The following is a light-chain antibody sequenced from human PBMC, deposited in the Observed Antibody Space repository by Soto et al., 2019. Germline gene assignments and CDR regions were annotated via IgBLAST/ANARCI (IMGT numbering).Light chain of an antibody. J-gene: IGKJ5*01. V-gene: IGKV3-20*01. CDR3: QQSGRT. CDR2: AAS. CDR1: QGISTNY. Sequence: MVLTQSPGTLGFSPGESATLSCRVSQGISTNYLAWYQQKPGQAPKLLIYAASSRLTGIPDRFSGSGSGTDFTLTISRLEPEYFAVYYCQQSGRTFGQGTRLEMK.